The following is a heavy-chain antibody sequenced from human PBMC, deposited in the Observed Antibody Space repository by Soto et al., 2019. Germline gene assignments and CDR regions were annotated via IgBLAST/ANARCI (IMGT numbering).Heavy chain of an antibody. V-gene: IGHV4-59*01. J-gene: IGHJ5*02. CDR1: GGSISSYY. Sequence: SETLSLTCTVSGGSISSYYWSWIRQPPGKGLEWIGYIYYSGSTNYNPSLKSRVTISVDTSKNQFSLKLSSVTAADTAVYYCARGLDGHSSSWYQYGNWFDPWGQGTLVTVSS. CDR3: ARGLDGHSSSWYQYGNWFDP. D-gene: IGHD6-13*01. CDR2: IYYSGST.